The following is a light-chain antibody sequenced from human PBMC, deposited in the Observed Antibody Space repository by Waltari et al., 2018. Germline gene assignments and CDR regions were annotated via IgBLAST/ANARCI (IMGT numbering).Light chain of an antibody. CDR3: SSYTSSSTRVL. CDR1: SSDVGGYNY. V-gene: IGLV2-14*03. CDR2: DVS. Sequence: QSALTQPASVSGSPGQSLTISCTGTSSDVGGYNYVSWYPQHPGKAPKLMIYDVSNRPAVVSNRSSGSKSGNTASLTISGLQAEDEADYYCSSYTSSSTRVLFGGGTKLTVL. J-gene: IGLJ2*01.